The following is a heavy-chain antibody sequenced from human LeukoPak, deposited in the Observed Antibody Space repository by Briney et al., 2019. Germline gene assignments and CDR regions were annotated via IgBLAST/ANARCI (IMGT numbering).Heavy chain of an antibody. CDR3: ARVVVAAFDAFDI. V-gene: IGHV3-66*01. D-gene: IGHD2-15*01. CDR1: GFTVSSNY. J-gene: IGHJ3*02. CDR2: IYSGGST. Sequence: GGSLRLSCAASGFTVSSNYMSWVRQAPGKGLEWVSVIYSGGSTYYADSVKGRFIISRDNSKNTLYLQMNSLRAEDTAVYYCARVVVAAFDAFDIWGQGTMATVSS.